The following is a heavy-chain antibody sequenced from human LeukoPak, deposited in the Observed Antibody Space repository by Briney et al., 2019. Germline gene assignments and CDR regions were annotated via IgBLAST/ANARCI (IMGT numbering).Heavy chain of an antibody. CDR3: AKDGEDIVVVPAAKGDYYYGMDV. CDR1: GFTFSSYG. V-gene: IGHV3-30*18. J-gene: IGHJ6*04. Sequence: GGSLRLSCAASGFTFSSYGMHWVRQAPGKGLEWVAVISYDGSNKYYADSVKGRFTISRDNSKNMLYLQMNSLRAEDTAVYYCAKDGEDIVVVPAAKGDYYYGMDVWGKGTTVTVSS. CDR2: ISYDGSNK. D-gene: IGHD2-2*01.